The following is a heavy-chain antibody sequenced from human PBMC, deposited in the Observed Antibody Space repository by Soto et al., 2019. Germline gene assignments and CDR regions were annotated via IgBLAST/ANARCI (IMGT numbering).Heavy chain of an antibody. CDR1: GFTFSSYA. Sequence: EVQLLESGGGLVQPGGSLRLSCAASGFTFSSYAMRWVRQAPVKGLEWVSAISGSGGSTYYADSVKGRFTISRDNSKNTLYLPMNSLRADDTAVYYCARRGSGSYYDYWGQGTRVTVSS. CDR3: ARRGSGSYYDY. CDR2: ISGSGGST. V-gene: IGHV3-23*01. J-gene: IGHJ4*02. D-gene: IGHD1-26*01.